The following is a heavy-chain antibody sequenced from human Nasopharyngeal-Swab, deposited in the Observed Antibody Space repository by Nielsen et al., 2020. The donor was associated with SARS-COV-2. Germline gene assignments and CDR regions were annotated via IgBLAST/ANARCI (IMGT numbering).Heavy chain of an antibody. D-gene: IGHD6-19*01. J-gene: IGHJ6*02. CDR3: VEAGLGFRIAAAETGIAVAGTVGGYGMDV. CDR1: GFTFSSYA. CDR2: ISSNGGST. V-gene: IGHV3-64D*06. Sequence: GGSLRLSCSASGFTFSSYAMHWVRQAPGKGLEYVSAISSNGGSTYYADSVKGRFTISRDNSKNTLYLQMSSLRAEDTAVYYCVEAGLGFRIAAAETGIAVAGTVGGYGMDVWGQGTTVTVSS.